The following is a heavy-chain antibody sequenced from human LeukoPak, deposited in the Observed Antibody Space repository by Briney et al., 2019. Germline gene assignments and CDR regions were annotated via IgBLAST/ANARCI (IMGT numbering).Heavy chain of an antibody. CDR2: IIPIFGTA. CDR1: GGTFSSYA. J-gene: IGHJ4*02. D-gene: IGHD6-19*01. V-gene: IGHV1-69*13. Sequence: SVQVSCKASGGTFSSYAISWVRQAPGQGLEWMGGIIPIFGTANYAQKFQGRVTITADESTSTAYMELSSLRSEDTAVYYCARDPSYSSGWYEPFDYWGQGTLVTVSS. CDR3: ARDPSYSSGWYEPFDY.